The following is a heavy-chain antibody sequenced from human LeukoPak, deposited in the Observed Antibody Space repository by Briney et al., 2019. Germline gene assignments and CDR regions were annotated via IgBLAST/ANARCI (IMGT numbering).Heavy chain of an antibody. V-gene: IGHV5-51*01. J-gene: IGHJ1*01. CDR1: GYRFTNYW. D-gene: IGHD6-13*01. CDR3: ARGGIAAASEYLQH. CDR2: IYPGDSDT. Sequence: ESLKISCRGSGYRFTNYWIDCVRRMPGKGLEWMGRIYPGDSDTRYSPSFQGQVTISVDKAISTAHLQWSSLKASDTAMYFCARGGIAAASEYLQHWGQGTLVTVSS.